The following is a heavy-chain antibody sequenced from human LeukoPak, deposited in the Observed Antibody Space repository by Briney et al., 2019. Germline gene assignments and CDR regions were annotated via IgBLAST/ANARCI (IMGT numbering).Heavy chain of an antibody. J-gene: IGHJ3*02. CDR3: ARDPIYAPPPLAAFDI. V-gene: IGHV3-21*01. CDR1: GFTFSSYG. Sequence: GGSLRLSCAASGFTFSSYGMHWVRQTPGKGLEWVSSISSSSSYIYYADSVKGRFSISRDNAKKSLYLQMNSLRAEDTAVYYCARDPIYAPPPLAAFDIWGQGTLVTVSS. CDR2: ISSSSSYI. D-gene: IGHD3-16*01.